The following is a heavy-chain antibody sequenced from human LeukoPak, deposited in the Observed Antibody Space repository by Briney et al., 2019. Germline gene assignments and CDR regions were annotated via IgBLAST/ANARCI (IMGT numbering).Heavy chain of an antibody. Sequence: GGSLRLSCAASGFTFSDFTMNWVRQVPGKGLEWVSCISSSSDYINYADSVKGRFTISRDNAKNSLYLQMNNLRVEDTAVYYCARDGVVDFWISYGTYNYYYYMDVWGKGTTVTVSS. CDR2: ISSSSDYI. V-gene: IGHV3-21*01. J-gene: IGHJ6*03. D-gene: IGHD3-3*01. CDR1: GFTFSDFT. CDR3: ARDGVVDFWISYGTYNYYYYMDV.